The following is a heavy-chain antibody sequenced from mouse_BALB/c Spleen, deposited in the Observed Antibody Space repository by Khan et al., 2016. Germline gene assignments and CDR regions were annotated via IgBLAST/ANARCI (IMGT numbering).Heavy chain of an antibody. CDR1: EFSLTNSG. D-gene: IGHD1-2*01. CDR3: ARDDQEYGAWFAS. CDR2: IWPGGST. Sequence: QVQLKQSGPGLVAPSQSLSITCTVSEFSLTNSGVHWIRQPPGKGLEWLGVIWPGGSTDYNSALMSRLSITKDNSQNQVFLKMISLQTDDTAMYYCARDDQEYGAWFASWGRGTLVIVSA. V-gene: IGHV2-9*02. J-gene: IGHJ3*01.